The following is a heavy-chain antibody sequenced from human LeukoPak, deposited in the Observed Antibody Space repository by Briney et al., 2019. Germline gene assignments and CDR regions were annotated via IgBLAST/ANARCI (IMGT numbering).Heavy chain of an antibody. J-gene: IGHJ4*02. Sequence: QSGRSLRLSCAASGFTFSTYGMHWVRQAPGKGLEWVALIWYGGSNIYYADSVKGRFTISRDNSKNTLYLQMNSLTTEDTAVYYCAKDWSGSSAGFDYWGQGTLVTVSS. V-gene: IGHV3-30*18. CDR1: GFTFSTYG. CDR2: IWYGGSNI. CDR3: AKDWSGSSAGFDY. D-gene: IGHD1-26*01.